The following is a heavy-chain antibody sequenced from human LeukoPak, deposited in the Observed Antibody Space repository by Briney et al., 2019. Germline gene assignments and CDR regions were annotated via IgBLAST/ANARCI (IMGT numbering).Heavy chain of an antibody. V-gene: IGHV4-31*03. J-gene: IGHJ6*02. Sequence: SETLSLTCTVSGGSISSGGYYWSWFRQHPGKGLEWIGYIYYSGSTYYNPSLKSRVTISVDTSKNQFSLKLSSVTAADTAVYYCARDYYGSGSYNYGMDVWGQGTTVTVSS. CDR3: ARDYYGSGSYNYGMDV. CDR1: GGSISSGGYY. CDR2: IYYSGST. D-gene: IGHD3-10*01.